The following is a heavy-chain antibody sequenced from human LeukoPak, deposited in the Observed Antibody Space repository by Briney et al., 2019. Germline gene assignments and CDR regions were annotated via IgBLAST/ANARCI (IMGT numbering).Heavy chain of an antibody. CDR3: AREWGFSSGYPGYFDY. J-gene: IGHJ4*02. CDR1: GGSVSHSNW. CDR2: VHPSEGT. V-gene: IGHV4-4*02. D-gene: IGHD3-22*01. Sequence: PSGTLSLTCAVSGGSVSHSNWWTWVRQSPGKGLEWIGEVHPSEGTNYNPSLKSRVTISVGTSKNQFSLKLTSVTAADTAVYYCAREWGFSSGYPGYFDYWGQGTLVTVSS.